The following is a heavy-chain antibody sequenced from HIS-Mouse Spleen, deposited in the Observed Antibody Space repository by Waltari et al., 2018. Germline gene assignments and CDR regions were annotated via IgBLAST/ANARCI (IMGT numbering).Heavy chain of an antibody. J-gene: IGHJ2*01. D-gene: IGHD6-13*01. CDR3: AREIPYSSSWYDWYFDL. CDR2: IYYSGRH. Sequence: QLQLQESGPGLVKPSETLSLTCTVSGGSISSSSYYWGWIRQPPGKWLEWIGSIYYSGRHYQHPTLKSRVTISVDTSKNQFSLKLSSVTAADTAVYYCAREIPYSSSWYDWYFDLWGRGTLVTVSS. V-gene: IGHV4-39*07. CDR1: GGSISSSSYY.